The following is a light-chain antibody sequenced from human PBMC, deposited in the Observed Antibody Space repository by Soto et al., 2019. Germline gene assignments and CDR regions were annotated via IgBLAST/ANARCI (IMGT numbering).Light chain of an antibody. CDR2: LGS. V-gene: IGKV2-28*01. CDR1: QSLLHSNGYNY. J-gene: IGKJ4*01. Sequence: DIVVTQSPLSLPVTPGEPASISCRSSQSLLHSNGYNYLDWYLQKPGQSPQLLIYLGSHRASGVPERFSGSGSRTDFTPKISRVEAEDVGVDHRMQALNNPLTFGG. CDR3: MQALNNPLT.